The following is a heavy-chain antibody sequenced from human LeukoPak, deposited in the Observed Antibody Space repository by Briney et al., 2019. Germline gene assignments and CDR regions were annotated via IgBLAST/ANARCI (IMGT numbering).Heavy chain of an antibody. CDR3: ARDFIAVADHYYYGMDV. V-gene: IGHV3-74*01. CDR2: VNTDESRT. J-gene: IGHJ6*02. CDR1: GFTFSNYW. Sequence: PAGGSLRLSCVASGFTFSNYWMHWVRQAPGKGLVWVSRVNTDESRTNYADSVKGRFTISRDNAKNTVYLQMNSLRAEDTAVYYCARDFIAVADHYYYGMDVWGQGTTVTVSS. D-gene: IGHD6-19*01.